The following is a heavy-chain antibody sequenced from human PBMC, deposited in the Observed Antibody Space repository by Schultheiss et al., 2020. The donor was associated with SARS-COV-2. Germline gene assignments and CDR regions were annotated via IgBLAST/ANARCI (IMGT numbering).Heavy chain of an antibody. Sequence: GESLKISCAASGFTFSSYWMSWVRQAPGKGLEWVANIKQDGSEKYYVDSVKGRFTISRDNAKNTLYLQMNSLRAEDTAVYYCAKESYGSGSYQTHAEYFQHWGQGTLVTVSS. CDR1: GFTFSSYW. D-gene: IGHD3-10*01. CDR2: IKQDGSEK. CDR3: AKESYGSGSYQTHAEYFQH. J-gene: IGHJ1*01. V-gene: IGHV3-7*03.